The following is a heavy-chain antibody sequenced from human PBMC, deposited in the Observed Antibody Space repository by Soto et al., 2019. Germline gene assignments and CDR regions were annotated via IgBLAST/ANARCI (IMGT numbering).Heavy chain of an antibody. CDR2: ISGSGGST. D-gene: IGHD1-1*01. Sequence: HPGGSLRLSCAASGFTFSSYAMSWVRQAPGKGLEWVSAISGSGGSTYYADSVKGRLTISRDNSKNTLYLQMNSLRAEDTAVYYCARANTPHSTAPSWGPGTLVTVSS. V-gene: IGHV3-23*01. J-gene: IGHJ5*02. CDR1: GFTFSSYA. CDR3: ARANTPHSTAPS.